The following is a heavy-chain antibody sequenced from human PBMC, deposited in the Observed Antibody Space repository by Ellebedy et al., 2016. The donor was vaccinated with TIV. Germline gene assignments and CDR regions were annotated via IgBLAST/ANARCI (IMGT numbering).Heavy chain of an antibody. D-gene: IGHD6-19*01. CDR2: VYYSGST. CDR3: VRHVGWVGDLSWFDS. Sequence: MPSETLSLTCTVSGDFFYNFYWSWIRQSPERGLEWIAYVYYSGSTGHNPSLEGRVTTSVDMANNQISQTLTSATAEDTAVYYCVRHVGWVGDLSWFDSWGQGTLVTVSS. J-gene: IGHJ5*01. CDR1: GDFFYNFY. V-gene: IGHV4-59*08.